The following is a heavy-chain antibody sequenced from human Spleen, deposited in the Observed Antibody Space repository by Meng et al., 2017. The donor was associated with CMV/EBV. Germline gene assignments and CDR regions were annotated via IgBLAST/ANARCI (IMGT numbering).Heavy chain of an antibody. V-gene: IGHV3-33*01. D-gene: IGHD5-12*01. CDR2: VWYDGSST. CDR1: GFTFSNYG. J-gene: IGHJ6*02. CDR3: ARDRPSGYDYYYYGMDV. Sequence: GGSLRLSCAASGFTFSNYGVHWVRQAPGKGLEWVAVVWYDGSSTYYADAVRGRFMISRDNSKNTLYLHMNSLRAEDTAVYYCARDRPSGYDYYYYGMDVWGQGTTVTVSS.